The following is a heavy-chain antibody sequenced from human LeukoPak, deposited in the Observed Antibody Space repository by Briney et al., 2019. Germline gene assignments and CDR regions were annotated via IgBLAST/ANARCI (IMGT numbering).Heavy chain of an antibody. CDR3: AKWLEPAAIHYYYGMDV. CDR2: ISGSGGGT. D-gene: IGHD2-2*01. CDR1: GFTFSSYA. V-gene: IGHV3-23*01. J-gene: IGHJ6*02. Sequence: AGGSLRLSCAASGFTFSSYAMSWVRQAPGKGLEWVSAISGSGGGTYYADSVKGRFTISRDNSKNTLYLQMNSLRAEDTAVYYCAKWLEPAAIHYYYGMDVWGQGTTVTVSS.